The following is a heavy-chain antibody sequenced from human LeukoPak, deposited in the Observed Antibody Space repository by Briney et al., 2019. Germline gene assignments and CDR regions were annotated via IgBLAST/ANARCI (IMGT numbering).Heavy chain of an antibody. J-gene: IGHJ4*02. CDR3: ARDHKAARSFDY. CDR2: INHSGST. V-gene: IGHV4-34*01. D-gene: IGHD6-6*01. Sequence: PSETLSLTCAVYGGSFSGYYWSWIRQPPGKGLEWIGEINHSGSTNYNPSLKSRVTISVDTSKNQFSLKLSSVTAADTAVYYCARDHKAARSFDYWGQGTLVTVSS. CDR1: GGSFSGYY.